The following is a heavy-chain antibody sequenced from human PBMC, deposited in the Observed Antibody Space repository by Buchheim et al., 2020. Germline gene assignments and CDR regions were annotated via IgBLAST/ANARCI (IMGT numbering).Heavy chain of an antibody. J-gene: IGHJ6*02. CDR2: ISYDGSNK. Sequence: QVQLVESGGGVVQPGRSLRLSCAASGFTFSSYAMHWVRQAPGKGLEWVAVISYDGSNKYYADSVKGRFTISRDNSKKTLYLQMNSLRAEDTAVYYCARVKGLLWFGESRRNYYYGMDVWGQGTT. CDR1: GFTFSSYA. CDR3: ARVKGLLWFGESRRNYYYGMDV. D-gene: IGHD3-10*01. V-gene: IGHV3-30*04.